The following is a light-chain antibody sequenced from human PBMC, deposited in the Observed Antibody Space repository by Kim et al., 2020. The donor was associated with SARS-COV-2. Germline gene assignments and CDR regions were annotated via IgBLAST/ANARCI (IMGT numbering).Light chain of an antibody. V-gene: IGKV3-11*01. CDR3: QKRSNWPLYT. CDR1: QSVISY. CDR2: DAS. J-gene: IGKJ2*01. Sequence: LSPGERALLACRASQSVISYLAWYQQKPGQAPRLLIYDASNRATGIPARFSGSGSGTDFTLTISSLEPEDFAVYYCQKRSNWPLYTFGQGTKLEI.